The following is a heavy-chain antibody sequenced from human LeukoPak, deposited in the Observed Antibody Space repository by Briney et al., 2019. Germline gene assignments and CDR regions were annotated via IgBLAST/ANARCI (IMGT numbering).Heavy chain of an antibody. V-gene: IGHV6-1*01. D-gene: IGHD4-17*01. CDR3: TREARCAFDI. Sequence: SQTLSRTCAISGDSVSNNSAVWKSTRQSPSRGLEWLGRTYYRSKWFIEYAVCVKSRITITPDTSKNQFSLQLNSVAPEDSAVYYCTREARCAFDIWGQGTLVTVSS. CDR1: GDSVSNNSAV. CDR2: TYYRSKWFI. J-gene: IGHJ3*02.